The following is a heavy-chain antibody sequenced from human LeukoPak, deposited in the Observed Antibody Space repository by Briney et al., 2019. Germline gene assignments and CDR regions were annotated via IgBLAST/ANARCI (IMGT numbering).Heavy chain of an antibody. CDR1: GDSISNYY. CDR2: IYPSGST. D-gene: IGHD3-22*01. CDR3: AGEDSNDISGYPPRSFDH. V-gene: IGHV4-4*09. Sequence: AETLPLTCAVSGDSISNYYWSWIRQSPGKGLEWIGYIYPSGSTNYNPSLKSRVTISVDTAMNLFSLKLTSVTAADTAVYYCAGEDSNDISGYPPRSFDHWGQGTLVIVSS. J-gene: IGHJ4*02.